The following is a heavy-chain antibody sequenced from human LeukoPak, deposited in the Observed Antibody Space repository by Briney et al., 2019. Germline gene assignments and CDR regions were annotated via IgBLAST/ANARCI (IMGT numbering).Heavy chain of an antibody. CDR2: IKYDGDEE. D-gene: IGHD4/OR15-4a*01. CDR3: RSGGAAPGAFDN. V-gene: IGHV3-7*01. CDR1: GFTFRNYW. Sequence: GGCVRLSCAASGFTFRNYWMSWIRQAPGKGLEWVANIKYDGDEEYYVDSVKGRFIISRDNAKNSLYLQLNSLRVEDTAVYYCRSGGAAPGAFDNWGQGTLVTVSP. J-gene: IGHJ4*02.